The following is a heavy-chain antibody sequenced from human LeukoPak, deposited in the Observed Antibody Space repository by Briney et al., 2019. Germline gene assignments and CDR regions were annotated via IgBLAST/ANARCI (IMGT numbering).Heavy chain of an antibody. Sequence: GASVKVSCKASGYTFTSYDINWVRQTTGQGLEWMGWMNPNSGNTGYAQKFQGRVTMTRNTSISTAYMELSSLRSEDTAVYYCARARYGDYRFDYWGQGTLVTVSS. J-gene: IGHJ4*02. D-gene: IGHD4-17*01. CDR1: GYTFTSYD. V-gene: IGHV1-8*01. CDR3: ARARYGDYRFDY. CDR2: MNPNSGNT.